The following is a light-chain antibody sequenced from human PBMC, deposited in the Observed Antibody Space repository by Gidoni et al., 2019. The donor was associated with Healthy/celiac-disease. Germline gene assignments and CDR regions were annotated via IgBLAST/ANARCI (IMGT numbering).Light chain of an antibody. Sequence: SYELTQPPSVSVSPGQTASITCSGDKLGDKYACWYQQQPGQSPVMVLYQENKRPSGIPERFSGSNSGSTATLTISGTQAMDEADYYCQAWDSSTGGVFGTGTKVTVL. CDR3: QAWDSSTGGV. CDR2: QEN. J-gene: IGLJ1*01. CDR1: KLGDKY. V-gene: IGLV3-1*01.